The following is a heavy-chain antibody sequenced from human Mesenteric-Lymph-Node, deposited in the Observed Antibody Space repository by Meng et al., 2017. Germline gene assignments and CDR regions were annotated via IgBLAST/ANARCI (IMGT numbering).Heavy chain of an antibody. J-gene: IGHJ4*02. D-gene: IGHD2-15*01. CDR1: GNSISSGYY. CDR3: ARIRCSSDSCYYFDY. CDR2: IHHSGIT. Sequence: GSLRLSCAVSGNSISSGYYWGWIRQPPGKGLEWIGTIHHSGITLYNPSLKSRVTISVDTSKNQFSLKLSSVTAADTAVYYCARIRCSSDSCYYFDYWGQGTLVTFSS. V-gene: IGHV4-38-2*01.